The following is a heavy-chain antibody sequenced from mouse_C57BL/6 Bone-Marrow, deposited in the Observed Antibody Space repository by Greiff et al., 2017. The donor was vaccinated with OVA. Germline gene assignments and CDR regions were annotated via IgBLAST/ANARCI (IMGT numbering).Heavy chain of an antibody. D-gene: IGHD1-1*01. CDR2: IDPEDGAT. CDR3: ARSPCSSFSDY. Sequence: EVQLVESGAELVKPGASVKLSCTASGFNIKDYYMHWVKQRTEQGLEWLGRIDPEDGATKYASKFQGKATITADTSSTTAYLQLSSLTSEDTAVYYCARSPCSSFSDYWGQGTTLTVSS. V-gene: IGHV14-2*01. CDR1: GFNIKDYY. J-gene: IGHJ2*01.